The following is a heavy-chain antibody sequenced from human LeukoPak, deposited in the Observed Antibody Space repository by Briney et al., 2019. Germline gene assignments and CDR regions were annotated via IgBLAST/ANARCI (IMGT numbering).Heavy chain of an antibody. D-gene: IGHD2-21*02. CDR3: ARDNCCGYCYVTRVSWVH. J-gene: IGHJ4*02. CDR1: GFTFSGYG. CDR2: INYDGSNK. V-gene: IGHV3-33*01. Sequence: PGGSLRLSCAASGFTFSGYGMSWVRQAPGKGLEWVAVINYDGSNKYYTDSMKGRFTISRDNSKNTLYLQMNSLRAEATAGYYCARDNCCGYCYVTRVSWVHWGQGTLVTVSS.